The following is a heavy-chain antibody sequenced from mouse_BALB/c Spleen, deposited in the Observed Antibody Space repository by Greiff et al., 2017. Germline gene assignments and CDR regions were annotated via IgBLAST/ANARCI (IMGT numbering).Heavy chain of an antibody. CDR1: GYTFTSYW. CDR2: INPSTGYT. Sequence: VQRVESGAELAKPGASVKMSCKASGYTFTSYWMHWVKQRPGQGLEWIGYINPSTGYTEYNQKFKDKATLTADKSSSTAYMQLSSLTSEDSAVYYCATLYYGNYYAMDYWGQGTSVTVSS. J-gene: IGHJ4*01. D-gene: IGHD2-1*01. V-gene: IGHV1-7*01. CDR3: ATLYYGNYYAMDY.